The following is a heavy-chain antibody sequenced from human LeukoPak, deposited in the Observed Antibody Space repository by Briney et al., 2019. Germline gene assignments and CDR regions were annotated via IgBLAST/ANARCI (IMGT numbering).Heavy chain of an antibody. CDR2: IKQDGSEK. D-gene: IGHD2-15*01. J-gene: IGHJ4*02. V-gene: IGHV3-7*01. CDR1: GFTFSSYW. CDR3: ARDRSVRYFDY. Sequence: GGSLRLSCAASGFTFSSYWMSWVRQAPGKGLEWVANIKQDGSEKYYADSVKGRFTISRDTPKNTLYLQMNSLRAEDTAVYYCARDRSVRYFDYWGQGALVTVSS.